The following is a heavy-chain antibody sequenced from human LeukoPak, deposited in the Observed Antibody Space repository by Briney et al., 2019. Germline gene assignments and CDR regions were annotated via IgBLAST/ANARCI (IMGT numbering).Heavy chain of an antibody. Sequence: GGSLRLSCAASGFTFSSYAMNWVRQAPGKGLEWVSAISGSGGSTYYADSVTGRFTISRDNSKNTLYLQMNSLRAEDTAVYYCARDDDFWSGYSFDYWGQGTLVTVSS. CDR1: GFTFSSYA. CDR3: ARDDDFWSGYSFDY. CDR2: ISGSGGST. J-gene: IGHJ4*02. V-gene: IGHV3-23*01. D-gene: IGHD3-3*01.